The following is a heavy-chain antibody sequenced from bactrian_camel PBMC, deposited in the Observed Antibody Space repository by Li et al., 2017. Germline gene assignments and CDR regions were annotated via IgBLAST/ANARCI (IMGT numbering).Heavy chain of an antibody. J-gene: IGHJ4*01. CDR2: FDRDGSR. Sequence: DVQLVESGGGSVQAGGSLTLSCAASGYTYTSYSMGWFRQGPGNDLEGVAGFDRDGSRSYAEFVKGRFTISKENAKNTLYLQMNSLKPEDTAMYRCAAEWGYCRGGSLNRQTFNYWGQGTQVTVS. CDR1: GYTYTSYS. CDR3: AAEWGYCRGGSLNRQTFNY. V-gene: IGHV3S42*01. D-gene: IGHD7*01.